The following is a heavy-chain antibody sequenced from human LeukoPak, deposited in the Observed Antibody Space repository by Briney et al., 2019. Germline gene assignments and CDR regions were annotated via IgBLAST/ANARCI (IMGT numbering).Heavy chain of an antibody. CDR1: GGTFSSYA. CDR3: ASPGYCSSTSCYFGAFDI. V-gene: IGHV1-69*05. D-gene: IGHD2-2*01. CDR2: IIPIFGTA. J-gene: IGHJ3*02. Sequence: ASVKVSCKASGGTFSSYAISWVRQAPGQGLEWMGGIIPIFGTANYAQKFQGRVTITTDESTSTAYMELSSLRSEDTAVYYCASPGYCSSTSCYFGAFDIWGQGTMVTVSS.